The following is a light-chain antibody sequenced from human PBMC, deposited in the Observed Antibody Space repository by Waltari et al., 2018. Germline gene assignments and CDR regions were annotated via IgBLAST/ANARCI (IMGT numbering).Light chain of an antibody. CDR2: EAS. CDR3: QQYHIWWT. V-gene: IGKV3-15*01. CDR1: QSVRSN. J-gene: IGKJ1*01. Sequence: EIVITQSPATLSVSAGERTTLSCRASQSVRSNLAWYQQKPGQPPRLLIYEASTRATGIPSRFSGSGWGTEFTLTINSLQSEDLAIYYCQQYHIWWTFGQGTKVEIK.